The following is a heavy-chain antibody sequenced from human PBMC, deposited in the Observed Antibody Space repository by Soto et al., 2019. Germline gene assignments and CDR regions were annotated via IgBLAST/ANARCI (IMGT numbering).Heavy chain of an antibody. CDR3: ARDGASGYAYNWFDP. J-gene: IGHJ5*02. CDR1: GYTFTIYG. Sequence: ASVKVSCKASGYTFTIYGISWVLQSPLQGLEWMGWISAYNGNTNYAQKLQGRVTMTTDTSTSTAYMELRSLRSDDTAVYYCARDGASGYAYNWFDPWGQGTLVTVSS. V-gene: IGHV1-18*01. CDR2: ISAYNGNT. D-gene: IGHD3-22*01.